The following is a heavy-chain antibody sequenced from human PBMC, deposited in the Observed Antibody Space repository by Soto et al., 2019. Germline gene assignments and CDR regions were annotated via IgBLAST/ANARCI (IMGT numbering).Heavy chain of an antibody. CDR1: GFTFSSYA. D-gene: IGHD2-2*01. Sequence: GGSLRLSCAASGFTFSSYAMSWVRQAPGKGLEWVSAISGSGGSTYYADSVKGRFTISRDNSKNTLYLQMNSLRAEDTAVYYCARVPVTPGYCSSTSCPTGYFDYWGQGTLVTVSS. V-gene: IGHV3-23*01. CDR2: ISGSGGST. J-gene: IGHJ4*02. CDR3: ARVPVTPGYCSSTSCPTGYFDY.